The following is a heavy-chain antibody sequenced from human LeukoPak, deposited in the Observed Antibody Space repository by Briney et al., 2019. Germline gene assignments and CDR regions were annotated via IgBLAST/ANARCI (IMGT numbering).Heavy chain of an antibody. D-gene: IGHD2-2*01. Sequence: SETLSLTCAVYGGSFSGYYWSWIRQPPGKGLEWIGEINHSGSTNYNPSLKSRVTISVDTSKNQFSLKLSSVTAADTAVYYCARDKAVRVGVPAAKRGSWFDPWGQGTLVTVSS. CDR1: GGSFSGYY. J-gene: IGHJ5*02. CDR2: INHSGST. CDR3: ARDKAVRVGVPAAKRGSWFDP. V-gene: IGHV4-34*01.